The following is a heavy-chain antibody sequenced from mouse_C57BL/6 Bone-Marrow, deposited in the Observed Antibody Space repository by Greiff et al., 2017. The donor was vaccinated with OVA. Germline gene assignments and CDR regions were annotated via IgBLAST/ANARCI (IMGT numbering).Heavy chain of an antibody. D-gene: IGHD1-1*01. CDR3: ARGINYYGSSFFAWFAY. Sequence: VQLQQPGTELVKPGASVKLSCKASGYTFTSYWMHWVKQRPGQGLEWIGNINPSNGGTNYNEKFKSKATLTVDKSSSTAYMQLSSLTSEDSAVYYCARGINYYGSSFFAWFAYWGQGTLVTVSA. J-gene: IGHJ3*01. CDR1: GYTFTSYW. V-gene: IGHV1-53*01. CDR2: INPSNGGT.